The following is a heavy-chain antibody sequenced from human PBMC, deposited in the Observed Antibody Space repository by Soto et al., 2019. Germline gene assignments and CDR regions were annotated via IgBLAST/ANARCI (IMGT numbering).Heavy chain of an antibody. CDR3: ARDYGDYVGGPSTTTDYMDV. J-gene: IGHJ6*03. CDR1: GYTFTSYY. CDR2: INPSGGST. V-gene: IGHV1-46*03. D-gene: IGHD4-17*01. Sequence: ASVKVSCKASGYTFTSYYMHWVRQAPGRGLEWMGIINPSGGSTSYAQKFQGRVTMTRDTSTSTVYMELSSLRSEDTAVYYCARDYGDYVGGPSTTTDYMDVWGKGTTVTVS.